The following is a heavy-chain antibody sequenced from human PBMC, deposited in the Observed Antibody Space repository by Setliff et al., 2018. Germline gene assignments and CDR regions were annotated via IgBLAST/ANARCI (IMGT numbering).Heavy chain of an antibody. J-gene: IGHJ2*01. CDR2: IYHNGIT. Sequence: SETLSLTCAVSGVSISTSNWWSWVRQPPGKGLEWIGEIYHNGITSYNPSLKSRVSISVDKSKNQVSLKLSSVTAADTAVYYCAREGGGSYLNWYFDLWGRGTLVTVSS. D-gene: IGHD1-26*01. V-gene: IGHV4-4*02. CDR3: AREGGGSYLNWYFDL. CDR1: GVSISTSNW.